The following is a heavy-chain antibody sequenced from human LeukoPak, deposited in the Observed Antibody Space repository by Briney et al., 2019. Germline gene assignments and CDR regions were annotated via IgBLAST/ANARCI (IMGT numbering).Heavy chain of an antibody. CDR1: GYSFTSYW. J-gene: IGHJ5*02. CDR3: ARERERTVVVLGVTSSWFDA. Sequence: GESLKISCKGSGYSFTSYWIGWVRQMPGKGLEWMGIIYPGDSDTRYSPSFQGQVTISADKSISTAYLQWSSLKASDTAVYYCARERERTVVVLGVTSSWFDAWGQGTLVTVSS. CDR2: IYPGDSDT. V-gene: IGHV5-51*01. D-gene: IGHD2-15*01.